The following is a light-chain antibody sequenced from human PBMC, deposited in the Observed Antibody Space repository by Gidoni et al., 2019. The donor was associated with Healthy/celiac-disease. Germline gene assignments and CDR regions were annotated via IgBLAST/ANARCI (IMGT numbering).Light chain of an antibody. Sequence: EIVMTQSPATLSVSPGERATLSCRASQRVSSNLAGYQQKPGQAPRLRIYGASSRATGIPARFSGSGSGTEFTLTISSLQSEDFAVYYCQQYNNWPLTFGQGTKLEIK. CDR3: QQYNNWPLT. J-gene: IGKJ2*01. V-gene: IGKV3-15*01. CDR1: QRVSSN. CDR2: GAS.